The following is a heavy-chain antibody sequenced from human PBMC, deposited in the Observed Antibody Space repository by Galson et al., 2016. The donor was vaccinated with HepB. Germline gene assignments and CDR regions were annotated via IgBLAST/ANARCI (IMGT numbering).Heavy chain of an antibody. CDR3: LAFGY. CDR2: IKQDGSET. J-gene: IGHJ4*02. V-gene: IGHV3-7*01. D-gene: IGHD3-10*01. CDR1: GLSFSSYW. Sequence: SLRLSCAGTGLSFSSYWVAWVRQAPGKGLEWVANIKQDGSETFYADSVKGRFSISRDNARSSVHLQMNSLRAEDTAVYYCLAFGYWGQGTLVTVSS.